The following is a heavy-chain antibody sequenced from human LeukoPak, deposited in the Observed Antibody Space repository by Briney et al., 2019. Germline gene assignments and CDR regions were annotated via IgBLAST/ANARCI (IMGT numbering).Heavy chain of an antibody. Sequence: SVKVSCKASGGTFSSYAISWVRQAPGQGLEWMGGIIPIFGTANYAQKFQGRVTITADESTSAAYMELSSLRSEDTAVYYCASPFGSGGYFDYWGQGTLVTVSS. V-gene: IGHV1-69*13. CDR1: GGTFSSYA. D-gene: IGHD3-16*01. J-gene: IGHJ4*02. CDR3: ASPFGSGGYFDY. CDR2: IIPIFGTA.